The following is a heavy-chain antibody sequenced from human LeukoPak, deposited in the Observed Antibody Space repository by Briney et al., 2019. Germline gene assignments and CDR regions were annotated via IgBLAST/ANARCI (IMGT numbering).Heavy chain of an antibody. D-gene: IGHD2/OR15-2a*01. CDR1: GGSISSSSYY. CDR3: ARLPTASYNFPTDAFDI. CDR2: IYYTGNS. Sequence: SETLSLTCAVSGGSISSSSYYWTWIRQPPGKGLEWIGSIYYTGNSYSKPSLESRVTISVDTSKNQVSLKLKSVTAADTAVYYCARLPTASYNFPTDAFDIWGQGTMVSVSS. V-gene: IGHV4-39*01. J-gene: IGHJ3*02.